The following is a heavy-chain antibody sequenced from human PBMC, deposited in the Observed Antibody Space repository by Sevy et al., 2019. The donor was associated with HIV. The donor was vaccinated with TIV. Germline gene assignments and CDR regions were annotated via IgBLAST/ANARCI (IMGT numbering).Heavy chain of an antibody. CDR3: ARSGPSSRYSRLWYGGH. V-gene: IGHV3-23*01. Sequence: GGSLRLSCTASGFAFDNFPMSWVRQTPGKGLEWVALINGIANKTNYADSVKGRFTISRDNSRNTLFLQMSTLRGDDSAVSFCARSGPSSRYSRLWYGGHWGQGTLVTVSS. J-gene: IGHJ4*02. CDR2: INGIANKT. CDR1: GFAFDNFP. D-gene: IGHD6-19*01.